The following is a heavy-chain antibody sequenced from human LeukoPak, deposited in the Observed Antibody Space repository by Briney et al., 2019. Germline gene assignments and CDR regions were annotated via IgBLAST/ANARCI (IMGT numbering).Heavy chain of an antibody. CDR3: ARGALTMVYATSYYYYYMDV. CDR1: GGSFSGYY. V-gene: IGHV4-34*01. D-gene: IGHD2-8*01. Sequence: PSETLSLTCAVYGGSFSGYYWSWIRQPPGKGLEWIGEINHSGSTNYNPSLKSRVTISVDTSKNQFSLKLSSVTAADTAVYYCARGALTMVYATSYYYYYMDVWGKGTTVTVSS. CDR2: INHSGST. J-gene: IGHJ6*03.